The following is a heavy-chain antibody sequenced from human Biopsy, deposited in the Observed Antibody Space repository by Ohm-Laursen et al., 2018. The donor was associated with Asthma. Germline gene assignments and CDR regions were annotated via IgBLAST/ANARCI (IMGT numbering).Heavy chain of an antibody. Sequence: SVKVSCKTFGYTFNSAGITWVRQAPGQGLEWMGWISVYNGNTKVAQKLQDRVTMITGTSTSTAYMELRSLRSDDTAVYFCARAVDYSHYYGIDVWGQGTTVTVS. CDR3: ARAVDYSHYYGIDV. J-gene: IGHJ6*02. CDR1: GYTFNSAG. D-gene: IGHD3-10*01. V-gene: IGHV1-18*01. CDR2: ISVYNGNT.